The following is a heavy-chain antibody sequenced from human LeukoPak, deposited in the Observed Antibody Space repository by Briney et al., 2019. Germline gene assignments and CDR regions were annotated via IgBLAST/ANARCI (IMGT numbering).Heavy chain of an antibody. CDR3: ARDLTSTSHIDY. CDR1: GGSISSSSYY. D-gene: IGHD2-2*01. J-gene: IGHJ4*02. Sequence: PSETLSLTCTVPGGSISSSSYYWGWISQPQGKGVEWIGSIYYSGSTYYKPSLKSRVTISVKTTKNQFSLKLSSVTAADTAVYYCARDLTSTSHIDYWGQGTLVTVSS. CDR2: IYYSGST. V-gene: IGHV4-39*02.